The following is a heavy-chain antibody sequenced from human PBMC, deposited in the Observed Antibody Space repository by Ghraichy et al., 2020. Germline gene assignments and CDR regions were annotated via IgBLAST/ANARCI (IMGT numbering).Heavy chain of an antibody. D-gene: IGHD3-3*01. CDR3: ARERVTWSGSHRGMDL. J-gene: IGHJ6*02. CDR2: IYYSGNT. CDR1: GGSIRTSGDYY. V-gene: IGHV4-30-4*01. Sequence: SLNISCTVSGGSIRTSGDYYWSWIRQPSGKGLEWIGYIYYSGNTWYNPSLKSRVSMSVDTSKNQFSLKLTSVTAADTAVYFCARERVTWSGSHRGMDLWAKGPRSPSP.